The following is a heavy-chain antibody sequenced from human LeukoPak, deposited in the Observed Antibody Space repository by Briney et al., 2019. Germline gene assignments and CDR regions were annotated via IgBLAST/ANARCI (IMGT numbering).Heavy chain of an antibody. Sequence: PSETLSLTCTVSGGSISSSSYYWGWIRQPPGKGLEWIGSIYYSGSTYYNPSLKSRVTISGDTSKNQFSLKLSSVTAADTAVYYCARDLLSTDYDFWSGSAANDAFDIWGQGTMVTVSS. CDR3: ARDLLSTDYDFWSGSAANDAFDI. D-gene: IGHD3-3*01. CDR2: IYYSGST. J-gene: IGHJ3*02. V-gene: IGHV4-39*07. CDR1: GGSISSSSYY.